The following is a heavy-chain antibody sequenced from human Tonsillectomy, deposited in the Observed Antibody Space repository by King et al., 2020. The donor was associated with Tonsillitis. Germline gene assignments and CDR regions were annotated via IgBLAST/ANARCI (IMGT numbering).Heavy chain of an antibody. Sequence: VQLLESGGGLVQPGGSLRLSCAASGFTFSSYAVNWVRQAPGKGLEWVSAISGSGGTTYYADSVKGRFTISRDNSKNALYLQMNSLRAEDTAVYYCAKDRGPLYCSGGSCSSGGTLYYFDYWGQGTLVTVSS. CDR3: AKDRGPLYCSGGSCSSGGTLYYFDY. D-gene: IGHD2-15*01. CDR1: GFTFSSYA. J-gene: IGHJ4*02. V-gene: IGHV3-23*01. CDR2: ISGSGGTT.